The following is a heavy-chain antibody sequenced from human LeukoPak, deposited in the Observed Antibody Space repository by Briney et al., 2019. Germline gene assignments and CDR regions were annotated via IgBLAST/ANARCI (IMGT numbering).Heavy chain of an antibody. CDR1: GGSFSGYL. V-gene: IGHV4-34*01. CDR2: INHSGST. CDR3: ARGSASQGYYYYMDV. J-gene: IGHJ6*03. Sequence: SETLSLTCAVHGGSFSGYLWSWIRQPPGEGLEWIGEINHSGSTNYNPSLKSRVTISVDTSKNQFSLKVSSVTAADTGVYYCARGSASQGYYYYMDVWDKGTTLTVSS.